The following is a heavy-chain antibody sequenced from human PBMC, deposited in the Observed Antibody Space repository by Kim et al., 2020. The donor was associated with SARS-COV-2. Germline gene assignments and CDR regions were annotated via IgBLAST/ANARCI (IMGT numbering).Heavy chain of an antibody. V-gene: IGHV3-48*04. CDR2: I. J-gene: IGHJ4*02. CDR3: ARDHEGGNAIDY. D-gene: IGHD2-15*01. Sequence: ISYADSVKGRFTISRDNAKNSLYLHMNSLRPEDTAVYYCARDHEGGNAIDYWGQGTLVTVSS.